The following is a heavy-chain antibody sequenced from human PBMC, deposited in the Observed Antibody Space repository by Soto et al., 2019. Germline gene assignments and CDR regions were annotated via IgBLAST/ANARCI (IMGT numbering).Heavy chain of an antibody. CDR1: GGSFSGYY. CDR2: IYYSGST. Sequence: PSETLSLTCAVYGGSFSGYYWSWIRQPPGKGLEWIGYIYYSGSTNYNPSLKSRVTISVDTSKNQFSLKLSSVTAADTAVYYCARDAAIVVVPAPHYYYGMDVWGQGTTVTVSS. CDR3: ARDAAIVVVPAPHYYYGMDV. D-gene: IGHD2-2*01. J-gene: IGHJ6*02. V-gene: IGHV4-59*01.